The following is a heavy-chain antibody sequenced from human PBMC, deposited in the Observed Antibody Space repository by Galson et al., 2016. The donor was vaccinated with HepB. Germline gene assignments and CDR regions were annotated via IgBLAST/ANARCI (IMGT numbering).Heavy chain of an antibody. CDR3: ARGGVGSGDVDV. Sequence: SVKVSCKASGFPFSSYGITWVRQAPGQGLEWMGWTSAYNGNTNYAQKLQGRVTMTTDTSTSTAYMELRSLRSDDTAVYFCARGGVGSGDVDVWGQGTTVTVSS. V-gene: IGHV1-18*01. J-gene: IGHJ6*02. CDR2: TSAYNGNT. CDR1: GFPFSSYG. D-gene: IGHD3-10*01.